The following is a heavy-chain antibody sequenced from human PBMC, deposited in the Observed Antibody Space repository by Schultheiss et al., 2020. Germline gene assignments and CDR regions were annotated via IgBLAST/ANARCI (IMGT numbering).Heavy chain of an antibody. CDR2: IIPIFGTA. D-gene: IGHD2-2*01. V-gene: IGHV1-69*13. CDR1: GGTFSSYA. CDR3: ARDRLVPAAMGYYYYYYGMDV. J-gene: IGHJ6*04. Sequence: SVKVSCKASGGTFSSYAISWVRQAPGQGLEWMGGIIPIFGTANYAQKFQGRVTITADESTSTAYMELSSLRSEDTAVYYCARDRLVPAAMGYYYYYYGMDVWGEGATVTVFS.